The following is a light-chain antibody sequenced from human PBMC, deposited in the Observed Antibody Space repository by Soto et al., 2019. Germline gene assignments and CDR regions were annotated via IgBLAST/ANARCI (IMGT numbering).Light chain of an antibody. CDR2: EVT. Sequence: QSVRTQPASVSRSPGQSIAISCTGTSGDVGGYDYVSWYQQHPDKAPKLMIYEVTKRPSWVSNRFSGSKSGNTASLTISGLQPEDEADYYCSSNTSGSTRVFGSGTKVTVL. CDR3: SSNTSGSTRV. V-gene: IGLV2-14*01. CDR1: SGDVGGYDY. J-gene: IGLJ1*01.